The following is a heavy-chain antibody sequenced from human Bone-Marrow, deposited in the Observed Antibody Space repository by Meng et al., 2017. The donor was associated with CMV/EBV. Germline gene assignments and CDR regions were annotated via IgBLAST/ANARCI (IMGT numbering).Heavy chain of an antibody. CDR3: AKEKQSSLYYLMDD. CDR2: ISWNSGSI. D-gene: IGHD3-16*02. J-gene: IGHJ4*02. V-gene: IGHV3-9*03. CDR1: GFTFDGYA. Sequence: SLRLTCAASGFTFDGYALHWVRQAPGKGLEWVSGISWNSGSIGYSDSVKCRFTISRDNARNSLYLQMNSVRAEDMALYYCAKEKQSSLYYLMDDWGQGTMVTVSS.